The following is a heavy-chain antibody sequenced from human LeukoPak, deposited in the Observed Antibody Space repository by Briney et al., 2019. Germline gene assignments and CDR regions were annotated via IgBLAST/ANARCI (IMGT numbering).Heavy chain of an antibody. CDR3: AKDLLVVPSFDY. Sequence: ASVKVSCKASGYTFTSYYMHWVRQAPGQGLEWMGIINPSGGSTSYAQKFQGRVTMTRDTSTSTVYMELSSLRSEDTAVYYCAKDLLVVPSFDYWGQGSLVTVSS. J-gene: IGHJ4*02. CDR1: GYTFTSYY. D-gene: IGHD2-2*01. CDR2: INPSGGST. V-gene: IGHV1-46*01.